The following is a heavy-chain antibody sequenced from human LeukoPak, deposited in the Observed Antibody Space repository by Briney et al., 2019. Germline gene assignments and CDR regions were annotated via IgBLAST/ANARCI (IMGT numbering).Heavy chain of an antibody. CDR3: ARGLTIFGVVMTTLFDY. J-gene: IGHJ4*02. D-gene: IGHD3-3*01. CDR1: GGSISSYY. CDR2: IYTSGST. Sequence: PSETLSLTCTVSGGSISSYYWSWIRQPAGKGLEWIGRIYTSGSTNYNPSLKSRVTISVDTSKNQFSLKLSSVTAADTAVYYCARGLTIFGVVMTTLFDYWGQGTLVTVSS. V-gene: IGHV4-4*07.